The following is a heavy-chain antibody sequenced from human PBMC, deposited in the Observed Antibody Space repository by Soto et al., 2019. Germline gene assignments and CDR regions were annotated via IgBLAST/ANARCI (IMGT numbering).Heavy chain of an antibody. J-gene: IGHJ4*02. V-gene: IGHV3-23*01. CDR3: ARPRDGPPPYFAY. Sequence: GGSLRLSCAASGFTFSNYVMTWVRQAPGKGLEWVSAISGSGGSTYYADSVKGQFTISRDNSKNTLYLQMNSLRAEDTAIYYFARPRDGPPPYFAYGGQGPLATVS. CDR2: ISGSGGST. CDR1: GFTFSNYV.